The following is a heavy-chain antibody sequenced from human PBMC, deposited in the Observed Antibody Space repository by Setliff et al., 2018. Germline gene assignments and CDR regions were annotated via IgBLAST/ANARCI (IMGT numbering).Heavy chain of an antibody. CDR1: GGSISSGDCY. J-gene: IGHJ4*02. CDR2: IYSSGST. V-gene: IGHV4-30-4*08. D-gene: IGHD3-22*01. Sequence: SETLSLTCTVSGGSISSGDCYWSWIRQPPGKGLEWIGYIYSSGSTYYNPSLKSRVSISVDTSKNQFSLKLSSVTAADTAVYYCARESRYYFDIMGNLDYWGQGTLVTVSS. CDR3: ARESRYYFDIMGNLDY.